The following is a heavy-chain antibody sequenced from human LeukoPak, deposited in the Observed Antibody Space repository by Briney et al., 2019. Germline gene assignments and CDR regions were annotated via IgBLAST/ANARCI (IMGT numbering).Heavy chain of an antibody. CDR3: ARDYGDYGLAYYFDY. D-gene: IGHD4-17*01. Sequence: GESLKISCAASGFTFSSYAMHWVRQAPGKGLEWVAVISYDGSNKYYADSVKGRFTISRDNSKNTPYLQMNSLRAEDTAVYYCARDYGDYGLAYYFDYWGQGTLVTVSS. CDR2: ISYDGSNK. J-gene: IGHJ4*02. CDR1: GFTFSSYA. V-gene: IGHV3-30-3*01.